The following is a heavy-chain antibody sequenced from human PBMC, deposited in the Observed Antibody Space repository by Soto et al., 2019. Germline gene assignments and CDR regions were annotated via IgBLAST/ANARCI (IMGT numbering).Heavy chain of an antibody. Sequence: ALVKVSCKASGYTFTGYCMHWVRQAPGQGLEWMGWINPNSGGTNYAQKFQGWVTMTRDTSISTAYMELSRLRSDDTAVYYCARDYKQQLGVNYGMDVWGQGTTVTVSS. CDR2: INPNSGGT. CDR3: ARDYKQQLGVNYGMDV. CDR1: GYTFTGYC. D-gene: IGHD6-13*01. J-gene: IGHJ6*02. V-gene: IGHV1-2*04.